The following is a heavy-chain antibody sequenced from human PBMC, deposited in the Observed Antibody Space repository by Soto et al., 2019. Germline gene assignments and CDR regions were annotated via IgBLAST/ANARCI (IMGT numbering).Heavy chain of an antibody. J-gene: IGHJ4*02. V-gene: IGHV4-39*01. CDR2: IYYSGST. D-gene: IGHD2-15*01. CDR1: GGSISSSSYY. Sequence: QLQLQESGPGLVKPSETLSLTCTVSGGSISSSSYYWGWIRQPPGKGLEWIGSIYYSGSTYYNPSLKSRVTISVDTSKNQFSLKLSSVTAADTAVYYCARQYGSGQLDYWGQGTLVTVSS. CDR3: ARQYGSGQLDY.